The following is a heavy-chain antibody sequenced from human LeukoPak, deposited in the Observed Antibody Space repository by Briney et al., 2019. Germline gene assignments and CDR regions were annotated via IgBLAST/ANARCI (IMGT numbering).Heavy chain of an antibody. CDR3: AKRGYYYDSSGYYSRTYFDY. Sequence: PGKSLRLSCAASGFTFSIYGMHWVRQAPGKGLEWVAGISYDGRNKYYADSVKGRFTISRDNSKNTLYLRMNSLRAEDTAVYYCAKRGYYYDSSGYYSRTYFDYWGQGTLVIVSS. J-gene: IGHJ4*02. V-gene: IGHV3-30*18. CDR2: ISYDGRNK. CDR1: GFTFSIYG. D-gene: IGHD3-22*01.